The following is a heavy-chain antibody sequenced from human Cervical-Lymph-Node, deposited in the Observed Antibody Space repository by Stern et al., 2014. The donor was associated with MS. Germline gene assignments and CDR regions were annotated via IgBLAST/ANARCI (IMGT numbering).Heavy chain of an antibody. CDR2: ISSDGAKT. Sequence: VQLVESGGGVVQPGRSLRLSCAPSGFAFSNYGMHWVRQAPGKGLEWVEIISSDGAKTYYADSVKGRFTISRDNPKNTLYLQMKSLRGEDTAVYYCARGSDWYPLDYWGQGTLVTVSS. D-gene: IGHD6-19*01. CDR3: ARGSDWYPLDY. J-gene: IGHJ4*02. CDR1: GFAFSNYG. V-gene: IGHV3-30*03.